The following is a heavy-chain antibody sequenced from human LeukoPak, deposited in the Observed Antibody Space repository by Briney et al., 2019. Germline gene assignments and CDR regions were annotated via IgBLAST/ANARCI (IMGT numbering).Heavy chain of an antibody. J-gene: IGHJ5*02. Sequence: GGSLRLSCAASGFTFSSYSMNWVRQAPGKGLEWVSSISSSSSYIYYADSVKGRFTISRDNAKNSLYLQMNSLRAEDTAVYYCARDDSSYGSGSYYWFDPWGQGTLVTVSS. V-gene: IGHV3-21*01. CDR2: ISSSSSYI. CDR3: ARDDSSYGSGSYYWFDP. D-gene: IGHD3-10*01. CDR1: GFTFSSYS.